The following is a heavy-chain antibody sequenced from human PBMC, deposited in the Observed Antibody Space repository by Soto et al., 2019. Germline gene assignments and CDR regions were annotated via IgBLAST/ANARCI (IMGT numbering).Heavy chain of an antibody. Sequence: QVQLQQWGAGLLKPSETLSLTCAVYGGSFSGYYWSWIRQPPGKGLEWIGEINHSGSTNYNPSLKGRVTISVDTSKSQFSLEPSSVTAADTAVYYCAVAPPPPEQPLGRDYWGQGTLVTVSS. CDR2: INHSGST. D-gene: IGHD2-15*01. J-gene: IGHJ4*02. V-gene: IGHV4-34*01. CDR1: GGSFSGYY. CDR3: AVAPPPPEQPLGRDY.